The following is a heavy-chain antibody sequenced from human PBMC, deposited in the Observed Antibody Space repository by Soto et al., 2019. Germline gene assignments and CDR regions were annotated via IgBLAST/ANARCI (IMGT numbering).Heavy chain of an antibody. J-gene: IGHJ5*02. CDR3: AIETKDDSRGYYPRYNWFDP. CDR2: IIPIFGTA. Sequence: SVKVSCKASGGTFSSYAISWVRQAPGQGLEWMGGIIPIFGTANYAQKFQGRVTITADESTSTAYMELSSLRSEDTAVYYCAIETKDDSRGYYPRYNWFDPWGQGTLVTVSS. V-gene: IGHV1-69*13. CDR1: GGTFSSYA. D-gene: IGHD3-22*01.